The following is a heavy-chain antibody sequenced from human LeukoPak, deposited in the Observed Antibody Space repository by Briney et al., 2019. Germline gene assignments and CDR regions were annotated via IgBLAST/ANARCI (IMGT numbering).Heavy chain of an antibody. CDR1: GGSISSYY. CDR2: ICYTGST. CDR3: ARMRQQPYYYYHYMDV. V-gene: IGHV4-59*01. D-gene: IGHD6-13*01. Sequence: SETLSLTCTVSGGSISSYYWSWIRQPPGKGLEWIGYICYTGSTNYNPSLKSRVAISVDTSKNRFSLNLSSVTAADTAVYYCARMRQQPYYYYHYMDVWGKGTTVTVSS. J-gene: IGHJ6*03.